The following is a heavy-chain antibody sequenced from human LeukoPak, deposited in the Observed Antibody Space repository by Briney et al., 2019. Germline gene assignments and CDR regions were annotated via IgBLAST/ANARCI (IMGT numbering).Heavy chain of an antibody. CDR3: ARVPRSYYYYYYMDV. V-gene: IGHV4-39*07. Sequence: PSETLSLTCTVSGGSISSSSYYWGWIRQPPGKGLEWIGSIYYSGSTNYNPSLKSRVTISVDKSKNQFSLKLSSVTAADTAVYYCARVPRSYYYYYYMDVWGKGTTVTVSS. J-gene: IGHJ6*03. CDR2: IYYSGST. CDR1: GGSISSSSYY.